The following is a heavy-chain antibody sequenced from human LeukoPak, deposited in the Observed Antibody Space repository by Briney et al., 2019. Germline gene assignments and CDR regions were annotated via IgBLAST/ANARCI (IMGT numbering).Heavy chain of an antibody. J-gene: IGHJ4*02. V-gene: IGHV1-2*02. CDR1: GYTFTGYY. CDR3: ARDLTTKGVVATIMGIFDY. CDR2: INPNSGGT. Sequence: GASVKVSCKASGYTFTGYYMHWVRQAPGQGLEWMGWINPNSGGTNYAQKFQGRVTMTRDTSISTAYMELSRLRSDDTAVYYCARDLTTKGVVATIMGIFDYWGQGTLVTVSS. D-gene: IGHD5-12*01.